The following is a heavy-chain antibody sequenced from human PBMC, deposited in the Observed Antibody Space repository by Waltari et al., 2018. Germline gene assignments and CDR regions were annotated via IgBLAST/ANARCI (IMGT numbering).Heavy chain of an antibody. CDR1: GFTFSGYW. Sequence: EVQLVESGGGLVQPGGSLRLSCVVSGFTFSGYWMSWVRQAPGKGLEGVANIKQDGSEIYYADSVKGRFTISRDNAKNSLYLQMNSLRAEDTAVYYCARDVGNVGGNYWGQGTLVTVSS. CDR3: ARDVGNVGGNY. V-gene: IGHV3-7*01. J-gene: IGHJ4*02. CDR2: IKQDGSEI. D-gene: IGHD3-10*01.